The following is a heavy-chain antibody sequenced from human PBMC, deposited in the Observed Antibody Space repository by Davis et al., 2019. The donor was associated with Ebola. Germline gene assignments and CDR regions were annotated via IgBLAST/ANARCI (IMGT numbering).Heavy chain of an antibody. CDR2: IGVGNDIA. CDR1: GFTFSKAA. D-gene: IGHD6-19*01. J-gene: IGHJ4*02. V-gene: IGHV1-58*02. CDR3: AAVYSGWSYYYFDL. Sequence: SVKVSCKTSGFTFSKAAIQWVRQARGQHPEWIGWIGVGNDIADYAQKFQERVTISRDMSTSTVYMELSSLSSEDTAAYFCAAVYSGWSYYYFDLWGQGTQVTVSS.